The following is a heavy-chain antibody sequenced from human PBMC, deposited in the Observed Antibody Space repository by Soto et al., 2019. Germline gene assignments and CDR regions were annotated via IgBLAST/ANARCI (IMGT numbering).Heavy chain of an antibody. Sequence: QVQLQESGPGLVKPSETLSLTCTVSGGSISSYYWSWIRQPPGKGLEWIGYIYYSGSTNYNPSLKSRVTISVDTSNNQFSLKLSSVTAADTAMYYCARRYGKNAFDIWGQGTMVTVSS. J-gene: IGHJ3*02. D-gene: IGHD5-18*01. CDR3: ARRYGKNAFDI. CDR2: IYYSGST. CDR1: GGSISSYY. V-gene: IGHV4-59*01.